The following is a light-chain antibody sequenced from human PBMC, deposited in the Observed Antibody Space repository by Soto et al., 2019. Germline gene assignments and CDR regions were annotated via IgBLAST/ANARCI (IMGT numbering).Light chain of an antibody. CDR1: QSVSSSY. CDR3: QQYGSSRFT. J-gene: IGKJ3*01. V-gene: IGKV3-20*01. CDR2: GAS. Sequence: EIVLTQSPGTLSLPPGERATLSCRASQSVSSSYLAWYQQKPGQAPRLLIYGASSRATGIPDRFSGSGSGSDFTLTISRLEPEDFAVYYCQQYGSSRFTFGPGTIVDIK.